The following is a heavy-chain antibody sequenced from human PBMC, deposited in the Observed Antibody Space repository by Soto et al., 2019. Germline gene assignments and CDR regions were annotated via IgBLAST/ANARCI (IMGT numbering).Heavy chain of an antibody. CDR2: VYWNDNK. Sequence: SGPTLVNPTQTLTLTCSFSGFSLSTTGVGVGWVRQFPGKALEWLALVYWNDNKRYSPSLNGRPAITKDTSKNLVGLTMNNMDPVDTGTYYCAHRPAASDDFWSGYLTSGPFNFWGQGTMVTVSS. J-gene: IGHJ4*02. V-gene: IGHV2-5*01. D-gene: IGHD3-3*01. CDR3: AHRPAASDDFWSGYLTSGPFNF. CDR1: GFSLSTTGVG.